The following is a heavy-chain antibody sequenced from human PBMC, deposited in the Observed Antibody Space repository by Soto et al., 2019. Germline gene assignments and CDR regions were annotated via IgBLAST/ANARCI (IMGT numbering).Heavy chain of an antibody. Sequence: QVQLVESGGGVVQPGRSLRLSCAASGFTFSSYAMHWVRQAPGKGLEWVAVISYDGSNKYYADSVKGRFTISRDNSKNTLYLQMNSLRAEDTAVSYCASYSTVHYYYGMDVWGQGTTVTVSS. CDR2: ISYDGSNK. D-gene: IGHD4-17*01. J-gene: IGHJ6*02. V-gene: IGHV3-30-3*01. CDR3: ASYSTVHYYYGMDV. CDR1: GFTFSSYA.